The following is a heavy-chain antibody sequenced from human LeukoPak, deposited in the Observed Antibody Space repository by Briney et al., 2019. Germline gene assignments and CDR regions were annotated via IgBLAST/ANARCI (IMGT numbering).Heavy chain of an antibody. CDR1: GASIGSGGYY. V-gene: IGHV4-39*07. J-gene: IGHJ5*02. D-gene: IGHD3-10*01. CDR3: ARVLGPFRGLITMGWFDP. Sequence: SETLSLTCTVSGASIGSGGYYWGWIRQHPGKGLEWIGYIYYSASPYYSGSANYNPSLKSRLTISVDTSKNQFSLKVRSVSAADTAVYYCARVLGPFRGLITMGWFDPWGQGTLVTVSS. CDR2: YIYYSASPYYSGSA.